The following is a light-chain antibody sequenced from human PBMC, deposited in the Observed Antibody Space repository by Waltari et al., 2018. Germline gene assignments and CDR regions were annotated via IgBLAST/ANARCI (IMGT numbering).Light chain of an antibody. CDR2: GTS. J-gene: IGKJ5*01. CDR3: QQFKSFLFT. CDR1: QGTNHY. V-gene: IGKV1-9*01. Sequence: DIQLTQSPSFLSASVGDRVTITCRASQGTNHYLDWYPQKPGKAPNLLIYGTSTLQSGVPSSFSGSQSGTEFTLTISSLQPEDFATYYCQQFKSFLFTFGQGTRLDIK.